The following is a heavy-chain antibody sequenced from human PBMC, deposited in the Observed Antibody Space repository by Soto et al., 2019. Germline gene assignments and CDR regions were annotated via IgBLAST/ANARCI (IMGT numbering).Heavy chain of an antibody. Sequence: QVQLVQSGAEVKKPGSSVKVSCKASGGTFSSYTISWVRQAPGQGLEWMGRINPILGIANYAQKFQGRVTITADKATSTAYMELSSLRSEDTAVYYCARAPSGGSRYYCSGSYFDYWGQGTLVTGSS. D-gene: IGHD3-10*01. CDR1: GGTFSSYT. V-gene: IGHV1-69*02. J-gene: IGHJ4*02. CDR3: ARAPSGGSRYYCSGSYFDY. CDR2: INPILGIA.